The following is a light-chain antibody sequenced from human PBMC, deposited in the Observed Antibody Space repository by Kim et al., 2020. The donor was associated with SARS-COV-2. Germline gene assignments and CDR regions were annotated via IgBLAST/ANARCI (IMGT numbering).Light chain of an antibody. J-gene: IGLJ3*02. CDR2: GNS. CDR1: SSNIGAGYD. Sequence: QSVLTQPPSVSGAPGQRVTISCTGSSSNIGAGYDVHWYQQLPGTAPKLLIYGNSNRPSGVPDRFSGSKSGTSASLAITGLQAEDEADYYCQSYDSSLSGWVFGRGTKLPVL. CDR3: QSYDSSLSGWV. V-gene: IGLV1-40*01.